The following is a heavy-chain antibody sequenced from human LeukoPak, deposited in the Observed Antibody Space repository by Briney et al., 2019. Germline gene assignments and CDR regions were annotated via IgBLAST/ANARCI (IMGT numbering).Heavy chain of an antibody. Sequence: SSETLSLTCTVSGGSISSYYWSWIRQPPGKGLEWIGYIYYSGSTDYNPSLKSRVTISVDTSKNQFSLKLSSVTAADTAVYYCAREDFWSGSQKGYFDYWGQGTLVTVSS. CDR3: AREDFWSGSQKGYFDY. CDR1: GGSISSYY. V-gene: IGHV4-59*01. J-gene: IGHJ4*02. CDR2: IYYSGST. D-gene: IGHD3-3*01.